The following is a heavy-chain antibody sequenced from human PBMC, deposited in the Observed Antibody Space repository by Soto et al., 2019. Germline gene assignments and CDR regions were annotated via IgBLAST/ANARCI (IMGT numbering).Heavy chain of an antibody. CDR3: ARWAHYGSGNLHPFDY. CDR1: GGSFSGYY. D-gene: IGHD3-10*01. Sequence: PSETLSLTCAVYGGSFSGYYWSWIRQPPGKGLEWIGEINHSGSTNYNPSLKSRVTISVDTSKNQFSLKLSSVTAADTAVYYCARWAHYGSGNLHPFDYWGQGTLVTVSS. V-gene: IGHV4-34*01. J-gene: IGHJ4*02. CDR2: INHSGST.